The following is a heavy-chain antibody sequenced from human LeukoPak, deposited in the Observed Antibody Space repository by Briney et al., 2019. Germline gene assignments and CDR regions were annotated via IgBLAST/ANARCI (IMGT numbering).Heavy chain of an antibody. CDR3: AREGSSWYMSGWFDP. CDR2: INPNSGGT. J-gene: IGHJ5*02. CDR1: GYTFTGYY. V-gene: IGHV1-2*02. Sequence: ASVKVSCKASGYTFTGYYMHWVRQAPGQGLEWMGWINPNSGGTNYAQKFQGRVTMTRDTSISTAYMELSRLRSDDTAVYYCAREGSSWYMSGWFDPWGQGTLVTVSS. D-gene: IGHD6-13*01.